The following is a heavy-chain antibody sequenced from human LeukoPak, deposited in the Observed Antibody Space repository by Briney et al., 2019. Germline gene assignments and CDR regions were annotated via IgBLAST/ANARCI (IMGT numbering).Heavy chain of an antibody. CDR3: ARDPGYSGLYYLDY. J-gene: IGHJ4*02. CDR1: GFTFSDYY. Sequence: GGSLRLSCAASGFTFSDYYMSWIRQAPGKGLEWVSYISSSGTSIYYADSVKGRFTISRDNAKNSLYLQMNSLRAEDTAVYYCARDPGYSGLYYLDYWGQGTLVTVSS. D-gene: IGHD6-13*01. CDR2: ISSSGTSI. V-gene: IGHV3-11*04.